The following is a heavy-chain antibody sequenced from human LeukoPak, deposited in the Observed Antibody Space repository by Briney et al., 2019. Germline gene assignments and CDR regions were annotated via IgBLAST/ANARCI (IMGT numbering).Heavy chain of an antibody. CDR2: ITISGHTK. J-gene: IGHJ5*02. CDR1: GFDLNTYE. V-gene: IGHV3-48*03. CDR3: ARGDPHADL. Sequence: GGSLRLSCAASGFDLNTYEMNWVRQAPGKGLEWIADITISGHTKNYADSVKGRFTISRDNAGTSLYLRMSSLTVEDTGVYYCARGDPHADLWGQGTLVTVSS.